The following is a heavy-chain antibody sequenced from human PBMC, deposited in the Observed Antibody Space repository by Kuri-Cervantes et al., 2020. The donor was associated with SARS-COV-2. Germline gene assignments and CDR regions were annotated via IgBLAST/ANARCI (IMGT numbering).Heavy chain of an antibody. CDR3: ATRSITGMAWYFDL. J-gene: IGHJ2*01. V-gene: IGHV3-53*04. Sequence: GGSLRLSCTASGFTVSGNYMTWVRQAPGKGLEWVSVTYGDGRTDYVDSVRGRFTVSRHISENTWYLQMNSLGFEDTAVYYCATRSITGMAWYFDLWGLGTLVTVSS. CDR1: GFTVSGNY. CDR2: TYGDGRT. D-gene: IGHD1-20*01.